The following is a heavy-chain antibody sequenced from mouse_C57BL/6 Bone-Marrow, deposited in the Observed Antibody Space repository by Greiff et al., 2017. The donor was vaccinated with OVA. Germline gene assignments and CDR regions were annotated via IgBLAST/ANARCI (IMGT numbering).Heavy chain of an antibody. V-gene: IGHV5-17*01. CDR2: ISSGSSTI. Sequence: EVKLQESGGGLVKPGGSLKLSCAASGFTFSDYGMHWVRQAPEKGLEWVAYISSGSSTIYYADTVKGRFTISRDNAKNTLFLQMTSLRSEDTAMYYCARKLPYAMDYWGQGTSVTVSS. CDR3: ARKLPYAMDY. CDR1: GFTFSDYG. J-gene: IGHJ4*01.